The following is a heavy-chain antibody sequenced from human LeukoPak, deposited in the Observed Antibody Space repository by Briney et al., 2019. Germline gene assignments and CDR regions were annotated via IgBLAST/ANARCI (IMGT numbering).Heavy chain of an antibody. V-gene: IGHV3-7*03. CDR1: GFTFSSYW. Sequence: GGSLRLSCAASGFTFSSYWMSWVRQAPGKGLEWVANIKQDGSDKYYVDSVKGRFTISRDNAKNSLYLQMNSLRAEDTAVYYCARDGLRPPFVGGMDVWGKGTTVTVSS. CDR2: IKQDGSDK. J-gene: IGHJ6*04. CDR3: ARDGLRPPFVGGMDV. D-gene: IGHD5-18*01.